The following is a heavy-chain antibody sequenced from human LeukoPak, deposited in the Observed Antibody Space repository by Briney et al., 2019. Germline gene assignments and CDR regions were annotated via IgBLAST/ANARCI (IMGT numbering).Heavy chain of an antibody. V-gene: IGHV4-59*11. J-gene: IGHJ5*02. D-gene: IGHD6-13*01. CDR1: GGSISSHY. CDR3: ASSSSWYDWFNP. Sequence: SETLSLTCTVSGGSISSHYWSWIRQPPGKGLEWIGYIYYSGSTNYNPSLKSRVTISVDTSKNQFSLKLSSVTAADTAVYYCASSSSWYDWFNPWGQGTLVTVTS. CDR2: IYYSGST.